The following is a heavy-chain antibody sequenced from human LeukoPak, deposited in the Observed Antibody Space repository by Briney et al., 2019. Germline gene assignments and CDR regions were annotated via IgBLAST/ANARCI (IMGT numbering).Heavy chain of an antibody. J-gene: IGHJ4*02. Sequence: GGSLRLSCAASGFTFSSYSMNWVRQAPGKGLGWVSYISISSSTIYYADSVKGRFTISRDNAKNSLYLQMNSLRAEDTAVYYCASQPQYCSSTSCQRYYFDYWGQGTLVTVSS. CDR2: ISISSSTI. V-gene: IGHV3-48*01. CDR3: ASQPQYCSSTSCQRYYFDY. CDR1: GFTFSSYS. D-gene: IGHD2-2*01.